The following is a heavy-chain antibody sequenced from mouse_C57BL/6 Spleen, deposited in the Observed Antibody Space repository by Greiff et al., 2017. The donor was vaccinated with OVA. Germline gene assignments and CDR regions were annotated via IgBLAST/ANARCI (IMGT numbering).Heavy chain of an antibody. Sequence: QVQLQQPGAELVKPGASVKLSCKASGYTFTSYWMQWVKQRPGQGLEWIGEIDPSDRYTNYNQKFKGKATLTVDTSSSTVYMQLSSLTSEDSAVYYCARADSNSMDYWGQGTSLTVSS. V-gene: IGHV1-50*01. CDR3: ARADSNSMDY. CDR2: IDPSDRYT. D-gene: IGHD2-5*01. CDR1: GYTFTSYW. J-gene: IGHJ4*01.